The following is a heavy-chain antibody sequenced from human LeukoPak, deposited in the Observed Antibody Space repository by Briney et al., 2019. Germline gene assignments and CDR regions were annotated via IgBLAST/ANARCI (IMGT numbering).Heavy chain of an antibody. CDR1: GYSISSGYY. V-gene: IGHV4-38-2*01. Sequence: PSETLSLTCAVSGYSISSGYYWGWFRQPPGKGPEWIGCIYHSGTTYYNPSLKSRVTISVDTSKNQFSLMISSVTAADTAVYHCARQGGSNSPYYYYYMDVWGKGTTVTVSS. CDR2: IYHSGTT. D-gene: IGHD6-13*01. J-gene: IGHJ6*03. CDR3: ARQGGSNSPYYYYYMDV.